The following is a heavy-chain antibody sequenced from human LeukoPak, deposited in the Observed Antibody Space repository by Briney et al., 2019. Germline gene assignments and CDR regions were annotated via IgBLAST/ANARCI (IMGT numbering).Heavy chain of an antibody. CDR1: GYTFTSYA. D-gene: IGHD3-22*01. J-gene: IGHJ5*02. Sequence: ASVKVSCKASGYTFTSYAMHWVRQAPGQRLEWMGWINAGNGNTKYSQKFQGRVTITRDTSASTAYMELSSLRSEDTAVYYCARDSSGYYPNWFDPWGQGTLVTVSS. CDR3: ARDSSGYYPNWFDP. CDR2: INAGNGNT. V-gene: IGHV1-3*01.